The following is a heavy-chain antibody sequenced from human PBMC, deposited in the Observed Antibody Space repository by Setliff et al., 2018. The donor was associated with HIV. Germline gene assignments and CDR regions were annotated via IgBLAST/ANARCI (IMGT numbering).Heavy chain of an antibody. Sequence: ASVKVSCKASGYTFTSYGISWVRQAPGQGLEWMGWISAYNGNTNYAQKLQGRVTMTTDTSTSTAYMELSSLRSEDTAVYYCARPQWELGVDYYGMDVWGQGTTVTVSS. V-gene: IGHV1-18*01. CDR2: ISAYNGNT. CDR1: GYTFTSYG. D-gene: IGHD1-26*01. CDR3: ARPQWELGVDYYGMDV. J-gene: IGHJ6*02.